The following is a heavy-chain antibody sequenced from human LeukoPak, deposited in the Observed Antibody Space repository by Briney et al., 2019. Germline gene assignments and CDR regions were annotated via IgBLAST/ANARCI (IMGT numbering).Heavy chain of an antibody. D-gene: IGHD3-10*01. V-gene: IGHV4-59*01. CDR1: GGSISSYY. CDR3: AGSGGLANTGAVFDY. Sequence: SETLSLTCTVSGGSISSYYWSWIRRPPGKGLEWIGYIYYNGIINYNPSLKSRVTISVDTSRNQFSMKLNSVTAADTAVYYCAGSGGLANTGAVFDYWGQGTLVTVSS. J-gene: IGHJ4*02. CDR2: IYYNGII.